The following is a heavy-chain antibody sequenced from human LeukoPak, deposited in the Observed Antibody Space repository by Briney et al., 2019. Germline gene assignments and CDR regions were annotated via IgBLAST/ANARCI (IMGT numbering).Heavy chain of an antibody. CDR1: GYTFTGYY. CDR2: INPNSGGT. J-gene: IGHJ6*02. Sequence: ASVKVSCRASGYTFTGYYMHWVRQAPGQGLEWMGWINPNSGGTNYAQKFQGRVTMTRDTSISTAYMELSRLRSDDTAVYYCARDLVGANEYYYYGMDVWGQGTTVTVSS. CDR3: ARDLVGANEYYYYGMDV. V-gene: IGHV1-2*02. D-gene: IGHD1-26*01.